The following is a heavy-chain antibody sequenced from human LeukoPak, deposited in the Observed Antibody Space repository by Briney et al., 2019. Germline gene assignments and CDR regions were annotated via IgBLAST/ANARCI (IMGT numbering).Heavy chain of an antibody. J-gene: IGHJ4*02. CDR1: VGSIRIYY. V-gene: IGHV4-59*01. Sequence: SQSLSLTRAVSVGSIRIYYWSCIPQPPAKGLECVGYIYYSGSTNYNPSLKSRVTISVDTSNHFSLKLSSVTAADTAVYYCARGPLPNPLAGTYFHSCGQGTLVTVSS. CDR3: ARGPLPNPLAGTYFHS. CDR2: IYYSGST. D-gene: IGHD6-19*01.